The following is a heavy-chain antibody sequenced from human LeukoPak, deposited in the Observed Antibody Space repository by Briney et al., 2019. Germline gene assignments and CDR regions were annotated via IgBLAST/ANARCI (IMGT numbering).Heavy chain of an antibody. CDR2: LSSGGPT. CDR1: GVSITSINYY. J-gene: IGHJ4*01. V-gene: IGHV4-39*01. D-gene: IGHD3-9*01. CDR3: ARRNILSGCYHFDY. Sequence: SETLSLTCTVSGVSITSINYYWAWIRQPPGKGLEWIGSLSSGGPTYNNPSLESRTSISADPSSNQLLLKLTSVTAADTAVYFCARRNILSGCYHFDYWGHGTLVTVSS.